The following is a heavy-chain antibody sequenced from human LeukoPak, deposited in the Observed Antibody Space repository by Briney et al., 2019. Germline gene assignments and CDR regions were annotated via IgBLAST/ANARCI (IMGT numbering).Heavy chain of an antibody. J-gene: IGHJ3*02. CDR2: IYYSGST. V-gene: IGHV4-39*01. CDR3: ARHSELKLDAFDI. D-gene: IGHD1-14*01. CDR1: GGSISSSSYY. Sequence: PSETLSLTCTVSGGSISSSSYYWGWIRQPPGKGPEWIGSIYYSGSTYYNPSLKSRVTISVDTSKNQFSLKLSSVTAADTAVYYCARHSELKLDAFDIWGQGTMLTVSS.